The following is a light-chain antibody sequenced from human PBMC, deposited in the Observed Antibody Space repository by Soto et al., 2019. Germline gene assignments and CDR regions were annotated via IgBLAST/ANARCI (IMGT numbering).Light chain of an antibody. CDR1: NSNIGAGYD. Sequence: QSVLTQPPSVSGAPGQRVTISCTGSNSNIGAGYDVHWYQQLPRIAPKLLIYGNNIRPSWVPDRFSGSKFATSAYLTISGLQAEDEAEYYCQSQDGSLSVSVFGGGTKLTVL. CDR2: GNN. CDR3: QSQDGSLSVSV. J-gene: IGLJ3*02. V-gene: IGLV1-40*01.